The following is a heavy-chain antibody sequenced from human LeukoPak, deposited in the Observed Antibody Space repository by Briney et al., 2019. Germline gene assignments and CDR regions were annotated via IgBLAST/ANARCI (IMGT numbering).Heavy chain of an antibody. J-gene: IGHJ5*02. D-gene: IGHD6-13*01. CDR3: ARERSSSWANWFDP. Sequence: GGSLRLSCAASGFTFSDYYMSWIRQAPGKGLEWVSVIYSGGSTYYADSVKGRFTISRDNSKNTLYLQMNSLRAEDTAVYYCARERSSSWANWFDPWGQGTLVTVSS. CDR2: IYSGGST. V-gene: IGHV3-53*01. CDR1: GFTFSDYY.